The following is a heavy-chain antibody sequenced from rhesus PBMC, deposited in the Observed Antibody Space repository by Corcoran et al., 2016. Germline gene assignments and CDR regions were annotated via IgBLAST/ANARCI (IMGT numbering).Heavy chain of an antibody. J-gene: IGHJ4*01. CDR2: IGGTGGTT. CDR1: GGSIINRH. Sequence: QLQLQESGPGLVKPSETLTLTCIVSGGSIINRHWSWLRQTPGKGLEGIARIGGTGGTTEYNYLLWSRVTISRDTSKNRFSLKLSSVTAADTAVYYCGRGYTWEYNLDYWGQGVLVTVSS. V-gene: IGHV4-173*01. D-gene: IGHD1-44*01. CDR3: GRGYTWEYNLDY.